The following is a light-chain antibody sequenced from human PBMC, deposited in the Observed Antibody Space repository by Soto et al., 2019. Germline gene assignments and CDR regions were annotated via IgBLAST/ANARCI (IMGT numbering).Light chain of an antibody. CDR3: SSYTSSSIVV. V-gene: IGLV2-14*01. J-gene: IGLJ2*01. CDR1: SSDVGGYNY. Sequence: QSVLTQPASVSGSPGQSITISCTGTSSDVGGYNYVAWYQQHPGKAPELMIYDVSNRPSGVSNRFSSSKSGNTASLTISGLQAEDEADYDCSSYTSSSIVVFGGGTKLTVL. CDR2: DVS.